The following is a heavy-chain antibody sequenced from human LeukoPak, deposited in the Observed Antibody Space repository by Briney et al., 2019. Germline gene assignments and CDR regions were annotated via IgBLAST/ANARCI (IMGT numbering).Heavy chain of an antibody. V-gene: IGHV3-30*02. CDR2: IWYDGSNK. Sequence: GGSLRLSCAASGFTFSNYGMHWVRQAPGKGLEWVAVIWYDGSNKYYADSVRGRFTISRDNAKNTLYLQMNSLRAEDTALYYCAKDYYDSSGYLFDYWGQGTLVIVSS. CDR1: GFTFSNYG. CDR3: AKDYYDSSGYLFDY. D-gene: IGHD3-22*01. J-gene: IGHJ4*02.